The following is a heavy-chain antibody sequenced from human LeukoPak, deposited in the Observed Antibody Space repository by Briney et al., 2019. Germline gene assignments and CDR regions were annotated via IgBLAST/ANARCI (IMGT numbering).Heavy chain of an antibody. J-gene: IGHJ4*02. CDR3: ARGRVYYDSSGYSYYFDY. Sequence: GASVKVSCKASGGTFSSYAISWVRQAPGQRLEWMGWINAGNGNTKYSQKFQGRVTITRDTSASTAYMELSSLRSEDTAVYYCARGRVYYDSSGYSYYFDYWGQGTLVTVSS. V-gene: IGHV1-3*01. CDR2: INAGNGNT. D-gene: IGHD3-22*01. CDR1: GGTFSSYA.